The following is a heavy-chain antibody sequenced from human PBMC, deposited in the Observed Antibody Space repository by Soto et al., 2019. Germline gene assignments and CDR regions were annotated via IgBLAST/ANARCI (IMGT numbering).Heavy chain of an antibody. Sequence: PGGSLRLSCAASGFTFSSYWMHWVRQAPGKGLVWVSRINSDGSSTSYADSVKGRFTISRDNAKNTLYLQMNSLRAEDTAVYYCARDLGYYDSSGYPLTGSYAFDIWGQGTMVTVSS. V-gene: IGHV3-74*01. CDR3: ARDLGYYDSSGYPLTGSYAFDI. CDR1: GFTFSSYW. CDR2: INSDGSST. J-gene: IGHJ3*02. D-gene: IGHD3-22*01.